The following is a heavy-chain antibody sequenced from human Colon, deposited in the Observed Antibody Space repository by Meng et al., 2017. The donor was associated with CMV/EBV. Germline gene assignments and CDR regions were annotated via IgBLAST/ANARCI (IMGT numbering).Heavy chain of an antibody. Sequence: GESLKISCTASGFTFRRHAMSWVRQAPGKGLEWVSGISGTDSDTYYADSVKGRFTISRDNSKNTVYLQMNSLRGDDTAVYFCAKDASPQTGYNYGPIDDWGQGTLVTVSS. CDR3: AKDASPQTGYNYGPIDD. V-gene: IGHV3-23*01. CDR2: ISGTDSDT. J-gene: IGHJ4*02. CDR1: GFTFRRHA. D-gene: IGHD5-18*01.